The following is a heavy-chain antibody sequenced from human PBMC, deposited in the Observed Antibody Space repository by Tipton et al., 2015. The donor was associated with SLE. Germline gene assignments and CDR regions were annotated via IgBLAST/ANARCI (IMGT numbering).Heavy chain of an antibody. CDR1: GGSISTYY. V-gene: IGHV4-4*07. CDR3: ARGSDYDVDF. D-gene: IGHD5-12*01. J-gene: IGHJ4*02. CDR2: FYIGGSI. Sequence: TLSLTCTVSGGSISTYYWNWIRQPAGKGPEWIGRFYIGGSINYNPSLRSRVTISVDMSKNQFSLEVTSVTAADTAVYFCARGSDYDVDFWGQGTLVTVSS.